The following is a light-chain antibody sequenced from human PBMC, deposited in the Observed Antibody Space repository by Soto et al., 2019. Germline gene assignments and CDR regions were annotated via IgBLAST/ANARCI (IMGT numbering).Light chain of an antibody. J-gene: IGKJ5*01. CDR2: DAS. CDR3: QQYNNWPFS. V-gene: IGKV3-11*01. Sequence: EIVLTQSPATLSLSPGERATLSCRASQSVSSYLAWYQQKPGQAPRLVIYDASTRATGIPARFSGSGSGTDFTLSISSLQSEDSAVYFCQQYNNWPFSFGQGTRLEIK. CDR1: QSVSSY.